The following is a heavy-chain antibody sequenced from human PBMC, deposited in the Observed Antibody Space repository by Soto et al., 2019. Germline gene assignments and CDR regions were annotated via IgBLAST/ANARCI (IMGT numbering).Heavy chain of an antibody. Sequence: PSETLSLTCTVSGGSISSSSYNWGWIRQPPGKGLEWIGSIYYSGSTYYNPSLKSRVTISVDTSKNQFSLKLSSVTAADTAVYYCARRILGYCTNGVCYLDPSAGDWFDPWGQGTLVTVS. CDR2: IYYSGST. CDR1: GGSISSSSYN. D-gene: IGHD2-8*01. V-gene: IGHV4-39*01. CDR3: ARRILGYCTNGVCYLDPSAGDWFDP. J-gene: IGHJ5*02.